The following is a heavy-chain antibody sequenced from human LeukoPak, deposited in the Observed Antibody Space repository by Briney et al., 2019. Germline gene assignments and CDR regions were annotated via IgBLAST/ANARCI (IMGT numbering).Heavy chain of an antibody. V-gene: IGHV3-23*01. D-gene: IGHD2-8*01. Sequence: PGGSLRLSCAASGFTFSSYAMSWVRQAPGKGLEWVSAISGSGGSTYYADSVKGRFTISRDNSKNTLYLQMNSLRAEDTAVYYCAKKGIVLMVYANIDYWGQGTLVTVSS. CDR3: AKKGIVLMVYANIDY. CDR2: ISGSGGST. CDR1: GFTFSSYA. J-gene: IGHJ4*02.